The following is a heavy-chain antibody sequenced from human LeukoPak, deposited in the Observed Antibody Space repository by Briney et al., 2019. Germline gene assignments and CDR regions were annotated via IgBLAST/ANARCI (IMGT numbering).Heavy chain of an antibody. CDR2: IYYSGST. D-gene: IGHD3-22*01. CDR1: GGSISSGDYY. Sequence: SETLSLTCTVSGGSISSGDYYWSWIRQPPGKGLEWIGSIYYSGSTYYNPSLKSRVSISIDTSKNQFSLQLSSVTAADTAVYYCARIITYFYDGSGYCFDYWGQGTLVTVPS. V-gene: IGHV4-39*07. J-gene: IGHJ4*02. CDR3: ARIITYFYDGSGYCFDY.